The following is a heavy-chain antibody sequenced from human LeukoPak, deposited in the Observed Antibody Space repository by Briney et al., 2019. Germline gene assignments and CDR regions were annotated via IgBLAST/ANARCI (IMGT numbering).Heavy chain of an antibody. Sequence: GGSLRLSCAASGFTFSRYWMSWVRQTPQKGLEWVANIKQDGSETYYVDSVRGRFTISRDNAENSLYLQMNSLRAEDTAVYYCARTWMYSNYFRGQGTLVTVSS. CDR2: IKQDGSET. CDR1: GFTFSRYW. CDR3: ARTWMYSNYF. J-gene: IGHJ4*02. V-gene: IGHV3-7*03. D-gene: IGHD4-11*01.